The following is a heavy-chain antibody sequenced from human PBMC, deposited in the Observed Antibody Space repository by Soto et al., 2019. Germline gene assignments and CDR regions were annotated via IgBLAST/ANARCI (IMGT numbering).Heavy chain of an antibody. Sequence: SETLSLTCAVYGGSFSGYYWSWIRQPPGKGLEWIGEINHSGSTNYNPSLKSRVTISVDTSKNQFSLKLSSVTAADTAVYYCARASPKYSSSWYFDYRGQGTLVTVSS. J-gene: IGHJ4*02. D-gene: IGHD6-13*01. CDR3: ARASPKYSSSWYFDY. V-gene: IGHV4-34*01. CDR2: INHSGST. CDR1: GGSFSGYY.